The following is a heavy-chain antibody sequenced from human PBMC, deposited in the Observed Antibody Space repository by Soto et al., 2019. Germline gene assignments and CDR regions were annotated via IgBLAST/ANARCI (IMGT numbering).Heavy chain of an antibody. CDR1: GGTFSSYA. V-gene: IGHV1-69*13. J-gene: IGHJ6*02. D-gene: IGHD2-2*01. Sequence: SVKVSCKASGGTFSSYAISWVRQAPGQGLEWMGGIIPIFGTANYAQKFQGRVTITADESTSTAYMELSSLRSEDTAVYYCARGYAPHGESWYYYGMDVWGQGTTVTVSS. CDR3: ARGYAPHGESWYYYGMDV. CDR2: IIPIFGTA.